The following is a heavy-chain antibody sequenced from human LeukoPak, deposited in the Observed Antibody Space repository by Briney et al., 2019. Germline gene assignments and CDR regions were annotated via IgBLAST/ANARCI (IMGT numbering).Heavy chain of an antibody. Sequence: GGPLTLSCAASGFTFRTYWMSWVRQAPGKGLECVANINQGGIEKYYVDSVKGRFTISRDNAKNSLYLQMNSLRAEDTAVYYCASRGALLNWGQGTLVTVSS. CDR3: ASRGALLN. V-gene: IGHV3-7*01. J-gene: IGHJ4*02. CDR1: GFTFRTYW. CDR2: INQGGIEK.